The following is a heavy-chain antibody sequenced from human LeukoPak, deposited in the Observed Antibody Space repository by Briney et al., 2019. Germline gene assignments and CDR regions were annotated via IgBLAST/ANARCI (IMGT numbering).Heavy chain of an antibody. V-gene: IGHV1-69*02. CDR2: IIPILGIA. Sequence: GASVKVSCKASGGTFSSYTISWVRQAPGQGLEWMGRIIPILGIANYAQKFQGRVTITADKSTSTAYMELSSLRFEDTAVYYCALPYYGSGSLNWFDPWGQGTLVTVSS. CDR3: ALPYYGSGSLNWFDP. D-gene: IGHD3-10*01. CDR1: GGTFSSYT. J-gene: IGHJ5*02.